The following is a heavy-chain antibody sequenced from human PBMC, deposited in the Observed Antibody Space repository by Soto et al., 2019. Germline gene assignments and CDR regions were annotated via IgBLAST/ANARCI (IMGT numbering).Heavy chain of an antibody. J-gene: IGHJ3*02. CDR3: AGAVEGVDGVDI. V-gene: IGHV4-4*02. CDR2: IYHSGST. Sequence: QVQLQESGPGLVKPSGTLSLTCAVSGGSISSSNWWSWVRQPPGQVLEWIGEIYHSGSTNYNTSLMTRVTISVDKSKNQVSLKLSSVTAADTAGYYCAGAVEGVDGVDIWGQGTMVTVSS. CDR1: GGSISSSNW. D-gene: IGHD2-15*01.